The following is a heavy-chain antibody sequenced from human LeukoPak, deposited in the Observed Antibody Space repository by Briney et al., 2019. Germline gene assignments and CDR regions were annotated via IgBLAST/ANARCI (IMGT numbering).Heavy chain of an antibody. V-gene: IGHV3-21*01. J-gene: IGHJ4*02. CDR1: GFTFSSYS. Sequence: GGSLRPSCAASGFTFSSYSMNWVRQAPGKGLEWVSSVSSSSSYIYYADSVKGRFTISRDNAKNSLCLQMNSLRAEDTAVYYCARGTPAATIDYWGQGTLVTVSS. CDR3: ARGTPAATIDY. D-gene: IGHD6-13*01. CDR2: VSSSSSYI.